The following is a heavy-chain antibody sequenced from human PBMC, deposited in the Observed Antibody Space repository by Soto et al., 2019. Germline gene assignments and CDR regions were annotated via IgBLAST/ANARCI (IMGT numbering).Heavy chain of an antibody. CDR2: IYYSGIT. D-gene: IGHD3-10*01. CDR3: ARHSKSVNYGSGSYSSDS. CDR1: GGSISSYY. V-gene: IGHV4-59*01. J-gene: IGHJ4*02. Sequence: PSETLSLTCTVSGGSISSYYWTWIRQPPRKGLEWIGYIYYSGITNYNPSLKSRVTISVDTSKNQFSLKLSSVTAADTAVYYCARHSKSVNYGSGSYSSDSWGQGTLVTVS.